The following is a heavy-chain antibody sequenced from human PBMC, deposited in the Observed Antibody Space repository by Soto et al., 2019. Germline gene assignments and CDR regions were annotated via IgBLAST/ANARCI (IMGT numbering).Heavy chain of an antibody. Sequence: PSETLSLTCAAHGGSFSVYFWTWIRQSPGKGLQWIGEINHSGSTNYNPSLKSRVTISVDTSKNQFSLKLSSVTAADTAVYYCARRGLSGWFDPWGQGTLVTVSS. V-gene: IGHV4-34*01. CDR1: GGSFSVYF. D-gene: IGHD3-10*01. CDR2: INHSGST. J-gene: IGHJ5*02. CDR3: ARRGLSGWFDP.